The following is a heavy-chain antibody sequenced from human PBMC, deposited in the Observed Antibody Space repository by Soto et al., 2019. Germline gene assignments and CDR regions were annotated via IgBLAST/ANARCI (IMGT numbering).Heavy chain of an antibody. V-gene: IGHV3-30-3*01. D-gene: IGHD5-12*01. CDR3: ARAPLRGYSGSVSPTPFDP. Sequence: GGSLRLSCAASGFTFSSYAMHWVRQAPGKGLEWVAVISYDGSNKYYADSVKGRFTISRDNSKNTLYLQMNSLRAEDTAVYYCARAPLRGYSGSVSPTPFDPWGQGTLVTVSS. CDR1: GFTFSSYA. CDR2: ISYDGSNK. J-gene: IGHJ5*02.